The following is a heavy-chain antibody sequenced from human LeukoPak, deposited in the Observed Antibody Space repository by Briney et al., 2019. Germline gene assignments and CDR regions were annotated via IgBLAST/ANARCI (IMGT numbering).Heavy chain of an antibody. D-gene: IGHD1-14*01. J-gene: IGHJ6*02. CDR2: TNSNSRYT. CDR1: GYTFSSYS. Sequence: PGGSLRLSCAASGYTFSSYSMNWVRQAPGKGLEWVSSTNSNSRYTYYADSVKGRFSISRDNVKNSLYLQMNSLRVEDTAVYYCVRDKGTGSGMDVWGQGTTVTVSS. V-gene: IGHV3-21*01. CDR3: VRDKGTGSGMDV.